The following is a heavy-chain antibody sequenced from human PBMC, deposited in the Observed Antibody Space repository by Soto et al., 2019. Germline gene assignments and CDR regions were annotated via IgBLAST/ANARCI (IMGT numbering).Heavy chain of an antibody. V-gene: IGHV3-9*01. J-gene: IGHJ3*02. CDR1: GFTFGDYA. CDR2: ISWNSGRI. CDR3: TKERAWGGDEDDSFDI. Sequence: EVQLVESGGGLVQPGRSLRLSCVASGFTFGDYAIHWVRQAPGKGLEWVSGISWNSGRIDYAGSVKGRFTISRDNDKNTLYLQMNSLRAEDTALYYCTKERAWGGDEDDSFDIWGQGTMVSVSS. D-gene: IGHD4-17*01.